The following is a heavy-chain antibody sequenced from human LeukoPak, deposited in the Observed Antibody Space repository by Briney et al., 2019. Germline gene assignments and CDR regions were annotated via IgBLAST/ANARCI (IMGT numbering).Heavy chain of an antibody. CDR3: ARTRDWGSGNWFDP. CDR1: GFTFRSYG. J-gene: IGHJ5*02. V-gene: IGHV3-66*01. CDR2: IYSGGST. D-gene: IGHD7-27*01. Sequence: PGGSLRLSCAASGFTFRSYGMHWVRQAPGKGLEWVSVIYSGGSTYYADSVKGRFTISRDNSKNTLYLQMNSLRAEDTAVYYCARTRDWGSGNWFDPWGQGTLVTVSS.